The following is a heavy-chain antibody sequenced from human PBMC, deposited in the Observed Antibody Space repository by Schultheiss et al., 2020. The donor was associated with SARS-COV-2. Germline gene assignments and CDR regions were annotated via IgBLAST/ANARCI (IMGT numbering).Heavy chain of an antibody. J-gene: IGHJ6*03. CDR3: ARGSIVLMVYARYYYYMDV. Sequence: TLSLTCTVSGGSISSYYWSWIRQPPGKGLEWIGEINHSGSTNYNPSLKSRVTISVDTSKNQFSLKLSSVTAADTAVYYCARGSIVLMVYARYYYYMDVWGKGTTVTVSS. CDR2: INHSGST. CDR1: GGSISSYY. D-gene: IGHD2-8*01. V-gene: IGHV4-34*01.